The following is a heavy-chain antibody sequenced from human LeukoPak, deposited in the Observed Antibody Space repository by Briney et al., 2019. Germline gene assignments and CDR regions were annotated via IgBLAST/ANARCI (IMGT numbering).Heavy chain of an antibody. CDR2: IIPIFGTA. V-gene: IGHV1-69*13. D-gene: IGHD6-6*01. Sequence: SVKVSCKASGGTFSSYTISWVRQAPGQGLEWMGGIIPIFGTASYAQKFQGRVTITADESTSTAYMELSSLRSEDTAVYYCARGRYSSSINSMDVWGQGTTVTVSS. CDR1: GGTFSSYT. CDR3: ARGRYSSSINSMDV. J-gene: IGHJ6*02.